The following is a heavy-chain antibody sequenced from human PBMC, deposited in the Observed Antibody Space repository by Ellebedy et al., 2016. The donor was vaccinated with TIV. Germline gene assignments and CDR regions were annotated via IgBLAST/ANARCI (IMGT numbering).Heavy chain of an antibody. CDR2: IKQDGSEK. D-gene: IGHD4-17*01. Sequence: GESLKISXAASGFTFSSYWMSWVRQAPGKGLEWVANIKQDGSEKYYVDSVKGRFTISRDNAKNSLYLQMNSLRAEDTAVYYCARDLDYGDFDYWGQGTLVAVSS. CDR1: GFTFSSYW. CDR3: ARDLDYGDFDY. J-gene: IGHJ4*02. V-gene: IGHV3-7*01.